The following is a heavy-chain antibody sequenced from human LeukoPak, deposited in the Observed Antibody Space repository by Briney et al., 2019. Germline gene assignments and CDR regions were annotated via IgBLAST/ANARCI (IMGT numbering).Heavy chain of an antibody. J-gene: IGHJ4*02. V-gene: IGHV3-23*01. D-gene: IGHD5-18*01. Sequence: GGSLRLSCAASGFTFSNYAMSWVRQAPGKGLEWVSSINGRGGSTYYADSVKGRFTISRDNSKNTLYLQMNSLRAEDTAVYYCSAMVIVVGGYWGQGTLVTVSS. CDR2: INGRGGST. CDR1: GFTFSNYA. CDR3: SAMVIVVGGY.